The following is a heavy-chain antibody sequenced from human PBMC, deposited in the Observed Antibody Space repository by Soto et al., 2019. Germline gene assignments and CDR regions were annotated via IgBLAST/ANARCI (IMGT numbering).Heavy chain of an antibody. CDR2: ISWNSGSI. V-gene: IGHV3-9*01. CDR1: GFTFDDYA. Sequence: GGSLRLSCAASGFTFDDYAMHWVRQAPGKGLEWVSGISWNSGSIGYADSVKGRFTISRDNAKNSLYLQMNSLRAEDTALYYCAPVVPAATNFDYWGQGTLVTVSS. J-gene: IGHJ4*02. CDR3: APVVPAATNFDY. D-gene: IGHD2-2*01.